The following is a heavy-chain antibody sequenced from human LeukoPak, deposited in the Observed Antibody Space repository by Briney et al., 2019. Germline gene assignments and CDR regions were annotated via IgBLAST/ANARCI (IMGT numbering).Heavy chain of an antibody. V-gene: IGHV3-43*02. Sequence: GGSQRLSCAASGFTFDDYAMHWVRQAPGKGLEWVSLISGDGGSTYYADSVKGRFTISRDNSKNSLYLQMNSLRTEDTALYYCAKESGLPPKDPVVIDYWGQGTLVTVSS. J-gene: IGHJ4*02. CDR3: AKESGLPPKDPVVIDY. D-gene: IGHD2-21*01. CDR2: ISGDGGST. CDR1: GFTFDDYA.